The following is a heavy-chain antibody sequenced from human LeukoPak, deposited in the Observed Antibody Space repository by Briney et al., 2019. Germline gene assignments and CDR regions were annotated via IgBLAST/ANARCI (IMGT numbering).Heavy chain of an antibody. CDR2: IRSKAYGGTT. D-gene: IGHD2-15*01. Sequence: GGSLRLSCAASGFTFSSYSMNWVRQAPGKGLEWVGFIRSKAYGGTTEYAASVKGRFTISRDDSKSIAYLQMNSLKTEDTAVYYCTRVPGYCSGGSCYSPWGQGTLVTVSS. CDR1: GFTFSSYS. J-gene: IGHJ5*02. V-gene: IGHV3-49*04. CDR3: TRVPGYCSGGSCYSP.